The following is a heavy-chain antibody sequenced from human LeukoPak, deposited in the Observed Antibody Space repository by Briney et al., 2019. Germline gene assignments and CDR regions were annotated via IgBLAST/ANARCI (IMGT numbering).Heavy chain of an antibody. D-gene: IGHD1-26*01. CDR1: GFTFSSYS. CDR2: ISTSTTTI. CDR3: ASWGEGALDN. Sequence: GGSLRLSCEASGFTFSSYSMNWVRQAPGKGLEWISYISTSTTTIYYANSVKGRFNIYRDNAKKSLYLQMNSLRVEDTGVYYCASWGEGALDNWGQGTLVTVSS. V-gene: IGHV3-48*01. J-gene: IGHJ4*02.